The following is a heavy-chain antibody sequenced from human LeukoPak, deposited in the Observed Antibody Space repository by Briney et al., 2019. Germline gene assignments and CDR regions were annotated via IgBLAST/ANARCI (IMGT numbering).Heavy chain of an antibody. CDR1: GFTFSSYS. J-gene: IGHJ6*02. D-gene: IGHD6-13*01. V-gene: IGHV3-21*01. Sequence: PGGSLRLSCAASGFTFSSYSMNWVRQAPGKGLEWVSSISSSSSYIYYADSVKGRFTISRDNAKSSLYLQMNSLRAEDTAVYYCARILYSSSPGGMDVWGQGTTVTVSS. CDR3: ARILYSSSPGGMDV. CDR2: ISSSSSYI.